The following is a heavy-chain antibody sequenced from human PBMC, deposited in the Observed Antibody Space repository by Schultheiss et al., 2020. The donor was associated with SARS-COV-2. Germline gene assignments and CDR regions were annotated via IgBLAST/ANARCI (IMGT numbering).Heavy chain of an antibody. CDR2: ISDSDDNT. CDR1: GFTFSRSV. Sequence: GGSLRLSCAASGFTFSRSVMSWVRQAPGKGLEWVSAISDSDDNTYYADSVKGRFTISRDNSKNTLYLQMNSLRAEDTAVYYYAKAQMSIIDIWGQGTMVTVSS. V-gene: IGHV3-23*01. J-gene: IGHJ3*02. CDR3: AKAQMSIIDI. D-gene: IGHD6-6*01.